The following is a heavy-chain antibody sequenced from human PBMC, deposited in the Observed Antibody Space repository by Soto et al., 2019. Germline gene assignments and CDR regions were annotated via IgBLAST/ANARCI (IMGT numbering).Heavy chain of an antibody. V-gene: IGHV3-23*01. J-gene: IGHJ4*02. D-gene: IGHD6-19*01. CDR2: FSAGGSR. CDR3: AKDRGSGSIVAGTPDY. Sequence: EVQLLESGGGLVQPGGSLRLSCAASGFTVSSSAMIWVRQAPGKGLEWVATFSAGGSRYYADSVKGRFTISRNSSQNTVSLQMSGLRAEDTALYYCAKDRGSGSIVAGTPDYLGQGTLVTVSS. CDR1: GFTVSSSA.